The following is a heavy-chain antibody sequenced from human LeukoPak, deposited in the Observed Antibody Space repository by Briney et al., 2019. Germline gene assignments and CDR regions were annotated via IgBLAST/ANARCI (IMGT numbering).Heavy chain of an antibody. D-gene: IGHD1-14*01. V-gene: IGHV4-39*01. Sequence: SETLSLTCTVSGGSMYTHSYYWGWIRQPPGKGLEWIGSLYYRGEAYYNPSLKSRLTISVDTSNNQFSLRLTSVTAADTAVYYCARRPGWYFDLWGRGPLVTVSS. CDR3: ARRPGWYFDL. CDR1: GGSMYTHSYY. CDR2: LYYRGEA. J-gene: IGHJ2*01.